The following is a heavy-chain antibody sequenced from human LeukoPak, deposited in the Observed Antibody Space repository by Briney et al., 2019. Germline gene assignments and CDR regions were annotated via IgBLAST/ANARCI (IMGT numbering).Heavy chain of an antibody. J-gene: IGHJ4*02. V-gene: IGHV3-74*01. Sequence: GGSLRLSCVVSGFSFSNYWMHWVRQAPGKGLVWVSRINSDGSTTSYAASVKGRFTISRDNAKNSLYLQMNSLRDEDTAVYYCARDRYWAFDYWGQGTLVTVSS. D-gene: IGHD1-26*01. CDR1: GFSFSNYW. CDR2: INSDGSTT. CDR3: ARDRYWAFDY.